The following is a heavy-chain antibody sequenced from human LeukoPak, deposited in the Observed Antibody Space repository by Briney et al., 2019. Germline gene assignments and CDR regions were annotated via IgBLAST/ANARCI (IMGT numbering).Heavy chain of an antibody. Sequence: GGSLRLSCAASGFTFSSYWMSWVRQAPGKGLEWVSAISGSGGSTYYADSVKGRFTISRDNSKNTLYLQMNSLRAEDTAVYYCAKSDDFWSGHFDYWGQGTLVTVSS. CDR3: AKSDDFWSGHFDY. J-gene: IGHJ4*02. V-gene: IGHV3-23*01. D-gene: IGHD3-3*01. CDR2: ISGSGGST. CDR1: GFTFSSYW.